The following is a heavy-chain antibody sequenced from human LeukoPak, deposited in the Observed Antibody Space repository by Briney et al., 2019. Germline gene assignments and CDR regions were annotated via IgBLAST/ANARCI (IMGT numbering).Heavy chain of an antibody. CDR1: GFTFSSYS. CDR2: ISSSSSTI. J-gene: IGHJ3*02. V-gene: IGHV3-48*01. CDR3: ARGGGGDYDFWSGYYSGAFDI. Sequence: PGGSLRLSCAASGFTFSSYSMNWVRQAPGKGLEWVSYISSSSSTIYYADSVKGRFTISRDNAKNSLYLQMNSLRAEDTAVYYCARGGGGDYDFWSGYYSGAFDIWGQGTMVTVSS. D-gene: IGHD3-3*01.